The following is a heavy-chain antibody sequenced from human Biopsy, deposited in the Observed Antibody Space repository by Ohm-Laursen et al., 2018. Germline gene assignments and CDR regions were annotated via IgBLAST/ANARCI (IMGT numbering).Heavy chain of an antibody. V-gene: IGHV4-59*10. Sequence: SQTLSLTCGVSGASMTDYFWSWIWQPAGKGLEWIGRAYPSGTTYYNPSPKGRVTISIDASKNQLSLKVTSVTAADTAVFYCAGSRGHYFNGLDVWGQGTTVIVSS. CDR2: AYPSGTT. D-gene: IGHD3-10*01. CDR1: GASMTDYF. J-gene: IGHJ6*02. CDR3: AGSRGHYFNGLDV.